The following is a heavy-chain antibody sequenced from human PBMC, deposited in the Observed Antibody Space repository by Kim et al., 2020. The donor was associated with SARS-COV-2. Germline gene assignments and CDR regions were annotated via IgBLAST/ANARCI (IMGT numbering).Heavy chain of an antibody. Sequence: ASVKVSCKASGYTFTTYDMNWVRQAPGQGLEWMGWINTNTGNPTYAQGFTGRFVFSLDTSVSTAYLQISSLKAEDTAVYYCARTFYDSCPDYYVDYWGQGTLVTVSS. J-gene: IGHJ4*02. CDR3: ARTFYDSCPDYYVDY. CDR1: GYTFTTYD. D-gene: IGHD3-22*01. CDR2: INTNTGNP. V-gene: IGHV7-4-1*02.